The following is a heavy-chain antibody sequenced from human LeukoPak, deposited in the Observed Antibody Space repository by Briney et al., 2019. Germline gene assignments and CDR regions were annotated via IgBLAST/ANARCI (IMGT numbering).Heavy chain of an antibody. CDR2: INSDGSGT. D-gene: IGHD5-12*01. Sequence: GGSLRLSCAASGLTFSTYWMHWVRQAPGRGLVWVSRINSDGSGTRYADSVKGRFTISRDNAKNTLYLQMNSLRAEDTAVYYCARAAYGGYDFNYYYYYGMDVWGQGTTVTVSS. J-gene: IGHJ6*02. CDR1: GLTFSTYW. CDR3: ARAAYGGYDFNYYYYYGMDV. V-gene: IGHV3-74*01.